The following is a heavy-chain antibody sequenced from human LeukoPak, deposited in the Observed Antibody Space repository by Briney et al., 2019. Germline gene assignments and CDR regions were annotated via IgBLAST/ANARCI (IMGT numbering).Heavy chain of an antibody. V-gene: IGHV1-69*13. CDR2: IVPILGTA. D-gene: IGHD5-18*01. J-gene: IGHJ4*02. CDR1: GGSFGRYA. CDR3: ARSQGYSYGSSY. Sequence: SVKVSCKAPGGSFGRYAISWVRQAPGQGLEWMGGIVPILGTANYAQKFQGRVTITADDSTGTAYMELTSLRSADTAVYYCARSQGYSYGSSYWGQGTLVTVSS.